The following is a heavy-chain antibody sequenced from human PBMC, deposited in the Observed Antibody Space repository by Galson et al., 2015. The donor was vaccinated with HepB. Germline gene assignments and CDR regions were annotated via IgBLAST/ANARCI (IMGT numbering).Heavy chain of an antibody. CDR1: GYTFTNYW. CDR2: IYPADSDT. J-gene: IGHJ4*02. Sequence: QSGAEVKKSGESLKIPCKDSGYTFTNYWIVWVRQMPGKGLEWMGIIYPADSDTRYSPSFQGQVTISADKSISTAYLQWSSLKASDTAMYYCARRRDSSGHNEYWGQGTLVTVSS. CDR3: ARRRDSSGHNEY. V-gene: IGHV5-51*01. D-gene: IGHD6-19*01.